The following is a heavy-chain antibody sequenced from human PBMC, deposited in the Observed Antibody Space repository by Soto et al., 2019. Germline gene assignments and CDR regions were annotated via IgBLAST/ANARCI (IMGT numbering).Heavy chain of an antibody. D-gene: IGHD3-22*01. CDR3: ARDYYDSSGYSVNAFDI. CDR1: DGSISGNYIY. CDR2: IYHSGST. J-gene: IGHJ3*02. Sequence: SETLSLTCTVSDGSISGNYIYWGWIRQPPGKGLEWIGYIYHSGSTYYNPSLKSRVTISVDRSKNQFSLKLSSVTAADTAVYYCARDYYDSSGYSVNAFDIWGQGTMVTVSS. V-gene: IGHV4-39*07.